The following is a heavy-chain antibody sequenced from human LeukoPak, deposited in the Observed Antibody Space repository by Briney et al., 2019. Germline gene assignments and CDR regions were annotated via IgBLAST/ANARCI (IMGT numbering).Heavy chain of an antibody. CDR1: GFTFSSYA. CDR2: ISYDGSNK. J-gene: IGHJ4*02. D-gene: IGHD3-10*01. CDR3: ARVGGGQPGEFDY. Sequence: GRSLRLSCAASGFTFSSYAMHWVRQAPGKGLEWVAVISYDGSNKYYADSAKGRFTISRDNSKNTLYLQMNSLRAEDTAVYYCARVGGGQPGEFDYWGQGTLVTVSS. V-gene: IGHV3-30*14.